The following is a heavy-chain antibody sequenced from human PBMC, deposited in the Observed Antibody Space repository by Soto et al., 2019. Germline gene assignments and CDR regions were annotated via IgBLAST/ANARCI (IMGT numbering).Heavy chain of an antibody. Sequence: QVQLQESGPGLVKPSETLSLTCTVSGGSISSYYWSWIRQPPGKGLEWIGYIYYSGSTNYNPSLKSRVTISVAPSKNQSSLKLNSMTAADTAVYYCARHNYGSGSTYFDYWGQGTLVTVSS. V-gene: IGHV4-59*08. CDR2: IYYSGST. CDR3: ARHNYGSGSTYFDY. D-gene: IGHD3-10*01. J-gene: IGHJ4*02. CDR1: GGSISSYY.